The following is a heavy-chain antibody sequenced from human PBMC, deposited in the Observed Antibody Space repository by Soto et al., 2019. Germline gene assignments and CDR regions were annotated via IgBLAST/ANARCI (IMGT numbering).Heavy chain of an antibody. CDR1: GGSFSGYY. J-gene: IGHJ4*02. CDR2: INHSGST. D-gene: IGHD6-19*01. CDR3: ARGRRQWLVSGVDY. V-gene: IGHV4-34*01. Sequence: QVQLQQWGAGLLKPSETLSLTCAVYGGSFSGYYWSWIRQPPGKGLEWIGEINHSGSTNYNPSLKRRVTISVDTSKNQFSLKLSSVTAADTAVYYCARGRRQWLVSGVDYWGQGTLVTVSS.